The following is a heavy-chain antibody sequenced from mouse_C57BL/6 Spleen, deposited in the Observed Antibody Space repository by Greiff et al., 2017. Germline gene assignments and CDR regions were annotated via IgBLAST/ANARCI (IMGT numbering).Heavy chain of an antibody. V-gene: IGHV1-15*01. J-gene: IGHJ2*01. D-gene: IGHD4-1*01. CDR3: TGTRYFDY. CDR2: IDPETGGT. Sequence: VKLQESGAELVRPGASVTLSCKASGYTFTDYEMHWVKQTPVHGLEWIGAIDPETGGTAYNQKFKGKAILTADKSSSTAYMELRGETSEDSADYYCTGTRYFDYWGQGTTLTVSS. CDR1: GYTFTDYE.